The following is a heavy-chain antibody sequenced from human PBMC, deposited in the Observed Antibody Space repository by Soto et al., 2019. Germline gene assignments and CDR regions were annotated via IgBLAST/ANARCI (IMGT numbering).Heavy chain of an antibody. D-gene: IGHD1-26*01. V-gene: IGHV4-39*01. CDR3: ARPNSGPGNGMDV. Sequence: SETLSLTCTVSGGSISSSSYYWGWIRQPQGKGLEWIGSIYYSGSTYYNPSLKSRVTISVDTSKNQFSLKLSSVTAADTAVYYCARPNSGPGNGMDVWGQGTTVTVSS. CDR2: IYYSGST. CDR1: GGSISSSSYY. J-gene: IGHJ6*02.